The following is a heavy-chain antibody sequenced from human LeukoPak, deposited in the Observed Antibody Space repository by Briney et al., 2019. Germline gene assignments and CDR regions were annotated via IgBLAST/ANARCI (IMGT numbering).Heavy chain of an antibody. D-gene: IGHD6-6*01. J-gene: IGHJ4*02. V-gene: IGHV3-23*01. CDR3: AKLSASGSSDPNDY. CDR1: GFTFSSYA. CDR2: ISGSGGST. Sequence: GGSLRLSCAASGFTFSSYAMSWVRQAPGKGLEWVSAISGSGGSTYYADSVKGRFTISRDNSKNTLYLQMNSLRAEDTAVCYCAKLSASGSSDPNDYWGQGTLVTVSS.